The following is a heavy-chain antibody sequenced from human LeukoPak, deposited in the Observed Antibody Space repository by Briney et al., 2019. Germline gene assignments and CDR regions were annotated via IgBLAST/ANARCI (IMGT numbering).Heavy chain of an antibody. CDR2: IRYDGSNK. Sequence: PGGSLRLSCAASGFTFSSYGMHWVRQAPGKGLEWVAFIRYDGSNKYYADSVKGRFTISRDNSKNTLYLQMNSLRAEDTAVYYCAKDRGIGPIAAAGTPDYWGQGILVTVSS. CDR3: AKDRGIGPIAAAGTPDY. CDR1: GFTFSSYG. D-gene: IGHD6-13*01. J-gene: IGHJ4*02. V-gene: IGHV3-30*02.